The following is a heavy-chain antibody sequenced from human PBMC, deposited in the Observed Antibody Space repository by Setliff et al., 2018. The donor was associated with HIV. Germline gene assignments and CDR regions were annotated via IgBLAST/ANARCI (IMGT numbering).Heavy chain of an antibody. CDR2: FSPNNGDT. V-gene: IGHV1-2*02. D-gene: IGHD3-16*01. J-gene: IGHJ4*02. Sequence: ASVKVSCKASGYTFIDYFMHWVRQAPGQGLEWMGWFSPNNGDTNIPQRFRGRVTMTRDTSINTAYMELSGLRSDDTAVYYCARDYHLWGLGRYDKSVTQPVVGYYFDYWGQGTLVTVSS. CDR1: GYTFIDYF. CDR3: ARDYHLWGLGRYDKSVTQPVVGYYFDY.